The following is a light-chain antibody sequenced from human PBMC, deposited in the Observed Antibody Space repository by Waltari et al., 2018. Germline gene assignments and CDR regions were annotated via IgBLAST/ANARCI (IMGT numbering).Light chain of an antibody. CDR2: KNN. Sequence: QSVLTQPPSASGTPGQRVTISCSGSSSNIGINYVYWYQQLPGTAPKLLIYKNNQRPSGFPARFSGSKSGTSASLAISGLRSEDEADYYCVTWDDSLSGAVFGGGTQLTVL. CDR1: SSNIGINY. J-gene: IGLJ7*01. V-gene: IGLV1-47*01. CDR3: VTWDDSLSGAV.